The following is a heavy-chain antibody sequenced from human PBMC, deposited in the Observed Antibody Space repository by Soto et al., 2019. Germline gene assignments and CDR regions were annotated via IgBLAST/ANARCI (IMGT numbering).Heavy chain of an antibody. CDR3: ARHVSASYYDFWSGYTFFHY. D-gene: IGHD3-3*01. J-gene: IGHJ4*02. Sequence: PSETLSLTCTVSGGSISSSSYYWGWIRQPPGKGLEWIGSIYYTGSTYYNPSLKSRVTISVDTSKNQFSLKLSSVTAADTAVYYCARHVSASYYDFWSGYTFFHYWGQGTLVTVSS. CDR1: GGSISSSSYY. CDR2: IYYTGST. V-gene: IGHV4-39*01.